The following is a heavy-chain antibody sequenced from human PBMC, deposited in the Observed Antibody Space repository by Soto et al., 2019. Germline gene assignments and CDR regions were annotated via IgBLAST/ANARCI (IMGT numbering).Heavy chain of an antibody. CDR3: AKDRMGAGVRGYFDY. Sequence: QVQLVESGGGVVQPGKSLRLSCAGSGFTFSSYGMDWVRQAPGKGLEWVAVISYDGSNKYYADSVKGRFTISRDNSKHTLYLQMSSLRADERAVYYCAKDRMGAGVRGYFDYWGQGTLVTVSS. CDR2: ISYDGSNK. J-gene: IGHJ4*02. CDR1: GFTFSSYG. V-gene: IGHV3-30*18. D-gene: IGHD3-10*01.